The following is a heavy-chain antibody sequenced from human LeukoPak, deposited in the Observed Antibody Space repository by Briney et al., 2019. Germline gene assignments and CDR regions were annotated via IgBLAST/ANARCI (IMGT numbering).Heavy chain of an antibody. V-gene: IGHV3-30-3*01. CDR3: ARDSLRTATAIPYYYYGMDV. CDR2: ISYDGSNK. Sequence: GRSLRLSCAAPGFTFSSYAMHWVRQAPGKGLEWVAVISYDGSNKYYADSVEGRFTISRDNSKNTLYLQMNSLRAEDTAVYYCARDSLRTATAIPYYYYGMDVWGQGTTVTVSS. J-gene: IGHJ6*02. D-gene: IGHD2-21*02. CDR1: GFTFSSYA.